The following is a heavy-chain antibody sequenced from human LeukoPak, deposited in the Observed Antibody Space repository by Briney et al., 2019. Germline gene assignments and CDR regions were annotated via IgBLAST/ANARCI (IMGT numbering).Heavy chain of an antibody. D-gene: IGHD2-2*01. Sequence: TSETLSLTCTVSGGSISSGGYYWSWIRQPPGKGLEWIGYIYHSGSTYYNPSLKSRVTISVDRSKNQFSLKLSSVTAADTAVYYCARVYCSSTSCYPYYYYYYMDVWGKGTTVTVSS. J-gene: IGHJ6*03. CDR3: ARVYCSSTSCYPYYYYYYMDV. CDR2: IYHSGST. CDR1: GGSISSGGYY. V-gene: IGHV4-30-2*01.